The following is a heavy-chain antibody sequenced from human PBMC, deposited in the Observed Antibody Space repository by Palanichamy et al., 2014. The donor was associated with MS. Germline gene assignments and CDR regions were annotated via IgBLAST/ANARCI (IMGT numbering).Heavy chain of an antibody. D-gene: IGHD6-19*01. CDR3: VNTGYNNGWLLDY. CDR1: GFPFSGYA. J-gene: IGHJ4*02. V-gene: IGHV3-64D*06. Sequence: EVQLVEVWGRLGPAGGSLRLSCSGSGFPFSGYAMHWVRQAPGKGLEFVSGISHDGAGTHYADSVKGRFTISRDNSKNTLYLQMSSLRTEDTAVYYCVNTGYNNGWLLDYWGQGTLVTVSS. CDR2: ISHDGAGT.